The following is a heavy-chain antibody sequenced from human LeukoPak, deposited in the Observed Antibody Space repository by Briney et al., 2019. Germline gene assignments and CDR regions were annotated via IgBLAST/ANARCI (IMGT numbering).Heavy chain of an antibody. J-gene: IGHJ6*03. CDR3: ARGPTSYYYYYMYV. Sequence: SQTLSLTCTVSVGSISSGSYYWSWIRQPARKVLEWIGRIYTSGSTNYNPSLKSRVTISVDTSKNQFSLKLSSVTAADMAVYDCARGPTSYYYYYMYVWGKGTTVTVSS. CDR1: VGSISSGSYY. CDR2: IYTSGST. D-gene: IGHD1/OR15-1a*01. V-gene: IGHV4-61*02.